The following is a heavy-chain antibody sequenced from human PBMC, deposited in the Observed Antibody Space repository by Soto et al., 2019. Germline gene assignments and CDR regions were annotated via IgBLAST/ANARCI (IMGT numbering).Heavy chain of an antibody. CDR1: GFTISSNA. Sequence: EVQLLGSGGGLVQPGGSLRLSCAASGFTISSNAMYWVRQAPGKGLEWVSAISDRGDTTHYADSVKGRFTISRDTSKNTLYLQLNALRADDTAVYYCAKDKPGTTSFDYWGQGTLVTVSS. J-gene: IGHJ4*02. V-gene: IGHV3-23*01. D-gene: IGHD1-1*01. CDR2: ISDRGDTT. CDR3: AKDKPGTTSFDY.